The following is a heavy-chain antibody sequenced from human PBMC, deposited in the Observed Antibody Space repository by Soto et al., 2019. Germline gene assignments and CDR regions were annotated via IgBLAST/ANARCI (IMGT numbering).Heavy chain of an antibody. CDR1: GGTFSSYA. CDR3: ARVGVFGYSSSWYINWFDP. J-gene: IGHJ5*02. CDR2: INAGNGNT. V-gene: IGHV1-3*01. D-gene: IGHD6-13*01. Sequence: GASVKVSCKASGGTFSSYAISWVRQAPGQRLEWMGWINAGNGNTKYSQKFQGRVTITRDTSASTAYMELSSLRSEDTAVYYCARVGVFGYSSSWYINWFDPWGQGTLVTVSS.